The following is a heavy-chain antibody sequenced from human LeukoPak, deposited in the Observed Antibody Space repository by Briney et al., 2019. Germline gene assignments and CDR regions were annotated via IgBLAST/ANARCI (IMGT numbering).Heavy chain of an antibody. D-gene: IGHD5-12*01. Sequence: GGSLRLSCAASGFTFVNSWMHWVRQAPGRGLESVANINQDGSEKNYVDSVKGRFIISRDNAKNSLFLQMNSLRAEDTAVYYCARGDGWIINLWGQGNLGSVSS. CDR3: ARGDGWIINL. J-gene: IGHJ5*02. V-gene: IGHV3-7*05. CDR1: GFTFVNSW. CDR2: INQDGSEK.